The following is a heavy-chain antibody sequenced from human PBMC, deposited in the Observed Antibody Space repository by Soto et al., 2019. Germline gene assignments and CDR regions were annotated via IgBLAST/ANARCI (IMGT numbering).Heavy chain of an antibody. D-gene: IGHD6-19*01. Sequence: QVQLVESGGGVVQPGRSLRLSCAASGFTFSSYGMHWVRQAPGKGLEWVAVIWYAGSNNYYADSVKGRFTISRDNSKNTLKRQRNSLRAEDTAVYYGARDGGAVAGTYYYYGMDVWGQGTTDTVSS. V-gene: IGHV3-33*01. J-gene: IGHJ6*02. CDR2: IWYAGSNN. CDR1: GFTFSSYG. CDR3: ARDGGAVAGTYYYYGMDV.